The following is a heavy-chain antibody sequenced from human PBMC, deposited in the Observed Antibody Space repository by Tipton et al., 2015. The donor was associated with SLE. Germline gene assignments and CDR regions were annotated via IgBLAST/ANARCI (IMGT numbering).Heavy chain of an antibody. Sequence: QVQLVQSGAEVRKPGASVKVSCMPSGYSFTSHYIHWVRQAPGQGLEWMGVVNPSDGSTTYAQKFQDRVTMTRDTSTVYMELSSLTSEDTAVYLCSRSTGVPAESLYYYGVDLWGQGTTVKVSS. CDR3: SRSTGVPAESLYYYGVDL. V-gene: IGHV1-46*01. J-gene: IGHJ6*02. CDR2: VNPSDGST. D-gene: IGHD2-2*01. CDR1: GYSFTSHY.